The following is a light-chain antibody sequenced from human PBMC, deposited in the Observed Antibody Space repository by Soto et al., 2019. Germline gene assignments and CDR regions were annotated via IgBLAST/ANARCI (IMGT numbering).Light chain of an antibody. CDR1: STDVGSYDY. CDR3: GARLKSLSRTWV. CDR2: RND. Sequence: QSALIQPPSVSGSPGQSVTISCTGTSTDVGSYDYVSWYQQLPGTAPKLLIYRNDQRPSGVPDRFSGSRSGTSASLVISGLRSADEADYYCGARLKSLSRTWVFGGGTKVTVL. J-gene: IGLJ3*02. V-gene: IGLV1-47*01.